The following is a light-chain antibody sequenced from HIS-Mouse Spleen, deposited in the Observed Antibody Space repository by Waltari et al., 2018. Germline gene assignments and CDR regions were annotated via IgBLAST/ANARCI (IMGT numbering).Light chain of an antibody. V-gene: IGLV2-11*01. J-gene: IGLJ2*01. CDR1: SSDVGGYNY. Sequence: QSALTQPRSVSGSPGQSVTISCTGTSSDVGGYNYVSWYQQHPGKAPKLMIYDVSKGASGVPDRFSGSKSGNMASLTISGLQAEDEADYYCCSYAGSYTLVFGGGTKLTVL. CDR2: DVS. CDR3: CSYAGSYTLV.